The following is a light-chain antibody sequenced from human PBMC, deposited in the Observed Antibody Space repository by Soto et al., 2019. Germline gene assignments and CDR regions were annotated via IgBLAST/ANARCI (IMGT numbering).Light chain of an antibody. Sequence: QSVLTQPASVSGSPGQTITISCTGTSSDVGNYIFVSWYRQHPGKAPNLMIYDINNRPSGVSNRFSGSKSGNTASLTIAGLQAEDEADYYCVSYTTRASYVVGTGTKVT. J-gene: IGLJ1*01. CDR1: SSDVGNYIF. CDR3: VSYTTRASYV. V-gene: IGLV2-14*01. CDR2: DIN.